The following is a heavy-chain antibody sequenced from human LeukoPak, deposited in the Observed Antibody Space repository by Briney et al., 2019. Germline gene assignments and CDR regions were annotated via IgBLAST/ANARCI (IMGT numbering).Heavy chain of an antibody. Sequence: ASVKVSCKASGYTFTSYYMHWVRQAPGQGLEWMGIINPSGGSTSYAQKFQGRVTMTRDMSTSTVYMELSSLRSEDTAVYYCARVGYSYGSDYYYYYYMDVWGKGTTVTVSS. V-gene: IGHV1-46*01. CDR1: GYTFTSYY. D-gene: IGHD5-18*01. CDR3: ARVGYSYGSDYYYYYYMDV. J-gene: IGHJ6*03. CDR2: INPSGGST.